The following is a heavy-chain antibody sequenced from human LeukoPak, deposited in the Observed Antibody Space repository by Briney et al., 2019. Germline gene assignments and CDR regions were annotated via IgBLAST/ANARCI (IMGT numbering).Heavy chain of an antibody. Sequence: ASVKVSCKASGYTFTGYYMHWVRQAPGQGLEWMGWINPNSGGTNYAQKFQGRVTMTRDTSISTAYMELSRLRSDDTAVYYCARVQVAGLFYYYYYGMDVWGQGTTVTVSS. CDR1: GYTFTGYY. CDR2: INPNSGGT. J-gene: IGHJ6*02. D-gene: IGHD6-19*01. CDR3: ARVQVAGLFYYYYYGMDV. V-gene: IGHV1-2*02.